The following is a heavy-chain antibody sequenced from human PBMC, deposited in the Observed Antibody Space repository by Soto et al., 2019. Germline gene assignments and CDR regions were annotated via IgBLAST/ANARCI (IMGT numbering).Heavy chain of an antibody. J-gene: IGHJ6*03. CDR3: ARDRGVAPPVAGNTHYYYYMDV. V-gene: IGHV1-18*01. D-gene: IGHD6-19*01. CDR1: GYSFTNYG. Sequence: QDQLVQSGVEVKKPGASVKVSCKASGYSFTNYGITWVRQAPGQGFEWMGWISAYNGNTNYAQKFQGRVTMTTDACTSTADLELRSLRSDDTAVYYCARDRGVAPPVAGNTHYYYYMDVWGKGTTVTVSS. CDR2: ISAYNGNT.